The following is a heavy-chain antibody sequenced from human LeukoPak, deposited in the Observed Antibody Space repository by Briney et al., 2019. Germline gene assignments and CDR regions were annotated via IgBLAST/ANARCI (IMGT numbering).Heavy chain of an antibody. CDR1: GFTFRNYE. Sequence: TGGSLRLSCAASGFTFRNYEMIWVRQAPGKGLEWVSYISKSGAPKWYADSVKGRFTISRDNAKDSLYLQMNSLRAEDTAVYYCARDLVEMATIGAFDIWGQGTMVTVSS. V-gene: IGHV3-48*03. CDR3: ARDLVEMATIGAFDI. D-gene: IGHD5-24*01. J-gene: IGHJ3*02. CDR2: ISKSGAPK.